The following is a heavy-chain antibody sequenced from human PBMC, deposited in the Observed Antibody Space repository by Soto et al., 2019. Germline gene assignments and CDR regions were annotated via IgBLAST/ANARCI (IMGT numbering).Heavy chain of an antibody. CDR3: ARELYSCGGDCPYYMDY. D-gene: IGHD2-21*02. CDR1: GSPFTDYF. CDR2: ISLYHHST. J-gene: IGHJ4*02. Sequence: QAQLVQSGAEVKKPGASVRVSCKTSGSPFTDYFIHWVRQAPGQGLEWMGIISLYHHSTSYAQKFQGRLTVTADTSTTTVYMDLSSLTSEDSAVYWCARELYSCGGDCPYYMDYWGQGTLVTVSS. V-gene: IGHV1-46*01.